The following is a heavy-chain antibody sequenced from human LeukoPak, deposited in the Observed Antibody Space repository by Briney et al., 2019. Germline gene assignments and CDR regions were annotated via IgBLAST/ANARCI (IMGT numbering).Heavy chain of an antibody. J-gene: IGHJ4*02. CDR1: GGSISSGGNS. D-gene: IGHD2-15*01. Sequence: TTSETLSLTCTVSGGSISSGGNSWSWIRQHPGKGLEWIGYIYYSGSTYYNPSLRSRVTISLDTSTNQFSLRLNSVTAAAAAAYYYCRFGHRDCSGGSCLFDYWGQGTLVTVSS. CDR3: CRFGHRDCSGGSCLFDY. CDR2: IYYSGST. V-gene: IGHV4-31*03.